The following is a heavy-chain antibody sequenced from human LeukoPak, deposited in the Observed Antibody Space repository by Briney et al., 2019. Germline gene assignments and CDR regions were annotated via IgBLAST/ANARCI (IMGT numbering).Heavy chain of an antibody. CDR3: AGPGAGDLDY. Sequence: SETLSLTCTVSGGSINSADYYWSWIRQPPGKGLEWIGFIYYSGSTYYNPSLQSRLTISVDTSKNHFSLKLSSVTAADTAVYYCAGPGAGDLDYWGQGTLVTVSS. D-gene: IGHD3-10*01. CDR2: IYYSGST. J-gene: IGHJ4*02. V-gene: IGHV4-30-4*01. CDR1: GGSINSADYY.